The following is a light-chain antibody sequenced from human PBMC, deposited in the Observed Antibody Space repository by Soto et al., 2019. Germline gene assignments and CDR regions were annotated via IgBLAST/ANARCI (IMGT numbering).Light chain of an antibody. CDR1: SSDVGGYNY. CDR3: SSYTSSSTFV. Sequence: QSVLTQPASVSGSPGQSITISCTGTSSDVGGYNYVSWYQQHPGKAPKLMIYDVSDRPSGVFNRFSGSKSGNTASLTFFGLQAEDEADYYCSSYTSSSTFVFGTGTKVTVL. J-gene: IGLJ1*01. CDR2: DVS. V-gene: IGLV2-14*01.